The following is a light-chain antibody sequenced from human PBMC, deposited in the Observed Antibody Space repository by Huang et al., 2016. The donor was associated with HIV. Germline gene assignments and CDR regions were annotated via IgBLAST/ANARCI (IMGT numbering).Light chain of an antibody. CDR2: WSS. Sequence: DIVMAQSPVSLAVSLCERATLTCRSSQSVFSTSTNKDYLAWFHQKPGQPPKLLLFWSSTREVGVPDRFSGSGSGTHFTLTIANLEADDAAIYYCQQYYASPQTFGQGTRV. CDR3: QQYYASPQT. J-gene: IGKJ1*01. V-gene: IGKV4-1*01. CDR1: QSVFSTSTNKDY.